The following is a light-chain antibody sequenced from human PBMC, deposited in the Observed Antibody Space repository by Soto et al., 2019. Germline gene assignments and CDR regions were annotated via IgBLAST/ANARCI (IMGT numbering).Light chain of an antibody. J-gene: IGLJ1*01. V-gene: IGLV2-8*01. CDR2: EVS. CDR3: QSYDSSLSGYV. Sequence: QSALTQSPSASGSPGQSVTISCTGTSSDVGGYNYVSWYQQHPGKAPKLLIYEVSQRPSGVPDRFSGSKSGNTASLTVSGLQAEDEGDYYCQSYDSSLSGYVLGTGTKVTVL. CDR1: SSDVGGYNY.